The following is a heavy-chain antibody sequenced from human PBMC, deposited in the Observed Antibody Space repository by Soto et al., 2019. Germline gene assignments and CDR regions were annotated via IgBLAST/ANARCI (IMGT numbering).Heavy chain of an antibody. V-gene: IGHV1-18*01. CDR2: ISTYNGNT. D-gene: IGHD1-1*01. CDR3: ARDQDWNHLATAFFDY. CDR1: GYTFSNYG. J-gene: IGHJ4*02. Sequence: VSVKVSCKASGYTFSNYGISWVRQAPGQGLEWMGWISTYNGNTNYTQKLQGRVTMTTDTSTTTAYMELRSLRSDDTAVYYCARDQDWNHLATAFFDYWGQGTLVTVSS.